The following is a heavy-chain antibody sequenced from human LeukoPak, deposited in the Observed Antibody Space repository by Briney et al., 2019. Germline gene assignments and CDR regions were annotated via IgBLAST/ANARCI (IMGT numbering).Heavy chain of an antibody. J-gene: IGHJ6*02. CDR3: AKTRGYYYYGMDV. D-gene: IGHD1-1*01. Sequence: PGGSLRLSCSASGFTFSTYAMHWVRQAPGEGLEYVSAISSNRGSTYYADSVKGRFTISRDNSKNTLYLQMNSPRAEDTAVYYCAKTRGYYYYGMDVWGQGTTVTV. CDR1: GFTFSTYA. CDR2: ISSNRGST. V-gene: IGHV3-64*04.